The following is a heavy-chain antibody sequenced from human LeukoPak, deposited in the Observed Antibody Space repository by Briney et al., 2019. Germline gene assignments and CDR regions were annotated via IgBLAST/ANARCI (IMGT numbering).Heavy chain of an antibody. Sequence: ASETLSLTCAVYGGSFSGYYWSWIRQPPGKGLEWIGEINHSGSTNYNPSLKSRVTISVDTSKNQFSLKLSSVTAADTAVYYCARRWLHRKGFDYWGQRTLLTVSS. V-gene: IGHV4-34*01. CDR1: GGSFSGYY. D-gene: IGHD5-24*01. CDR3: ARRWLHRKGFDY. J-gene: IGHJ4*02. CDR2: INHSGST.